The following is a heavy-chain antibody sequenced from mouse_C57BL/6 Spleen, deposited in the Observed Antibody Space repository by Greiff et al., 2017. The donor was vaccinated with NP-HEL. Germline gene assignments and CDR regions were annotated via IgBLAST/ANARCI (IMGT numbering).Heavy chain of an antibody. D-gene: IGHD4-1*01. CDR1: GYAFSSSW. V-gene: IGHV1-82*01. Sequence: QVQLQQSGPELVKPGASVKISCKASGYAFSSSWMNWVKQRPGKGLEWIGRIYPGDGDTNYNGKFKGKATLTADKSSSTAYMQLSSLTSEDSAVYFCATPGETGTGWYFDVWGTGTTVTVSS. CDR2: IYPGDGDT. CDR3: ATPGETGTGWYFDV. J-gene: IGHJ1*03.